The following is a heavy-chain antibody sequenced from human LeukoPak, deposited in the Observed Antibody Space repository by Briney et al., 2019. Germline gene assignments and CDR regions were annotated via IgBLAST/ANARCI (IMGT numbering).Heavy chain of an antibody. Sequence: ASVKVSCKASGYTFTSYYLRWVRQAPGQRPEWMGIIYTNDGSAKYAQNFQGRVTMTRDTSTGTVYMELSSLSCDDTAVYYCARARAAAGAQYFQHWGQGTLVSASS. D-gene: IGHD6-13*01. CDR3: ARARAAAGAQYFQH. V-gene: IGHV1-46*01. CDR1: GYTFTSYY. CDR2: IYTNDGSA. J-gene: IGHJ1*01.